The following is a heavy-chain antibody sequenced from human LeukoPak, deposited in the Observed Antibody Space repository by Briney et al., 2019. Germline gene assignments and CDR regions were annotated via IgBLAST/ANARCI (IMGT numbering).Heavy chain of an antibody. J-gene: IGHJ6*03. CDR2: IYTSGST. D-gene: IGHD3-10*01. CDR3: ARVKGASTLLWFGKSRPAYYYYMDV. CDR1: GGSISSGSYY. V-gene: IGHV4-61*02. Sequence: PSETLSLTCTVSGGSISSGSYYWSWIRQPAGKGLEWIGRIYTSGSTNYNPSLKSRVTISVDTSKNQFSLKLSSVTAADTAVYYCARVKGASTLLWFGKSRPAYYYYMDVWGKGTTVTVSS.